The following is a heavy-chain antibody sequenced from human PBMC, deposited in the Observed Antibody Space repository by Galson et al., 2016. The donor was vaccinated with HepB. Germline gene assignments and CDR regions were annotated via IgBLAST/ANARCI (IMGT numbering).Heavy chain of an antibody. J-gene: IGHJ3*01. CDR3: ARGGGRPTGDAFDV. V-gene: IGHV3-33*01. CDR1: GFSFSNNV. D-gene: IGHD2-15*01. CDR2: VFYDGGKK. Sequence: SLRLSCAASGFSFSNNVMHWVRQAPGKGLEWAAIVFYDGGKKYYADSVKGRFTISRDNFENAVYLEMNNLRAEDTGVYYCARGGGRPTGDAFDVWGLGTMVTVSS.